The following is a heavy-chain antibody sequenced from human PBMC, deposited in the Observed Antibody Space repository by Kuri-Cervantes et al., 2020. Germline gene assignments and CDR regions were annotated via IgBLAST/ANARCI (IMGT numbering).Heavy chain of an antibody. CDR3: ARGRGSSESNYFDP. V-gene: IGHV4-34*01. CDR1: GGSFSGYY. CDR2: INHSGST. Sequence: SETLSLTCAVYGGSFSGYYWSWIRQPPGKGLEWIGEINHSGSTNYNPSLKSRVTISVDTSKNQFSLKLSSVTAADTAVYFCARGRGSSESNYFDPWGQGTLVTVSS. J-gene: IGHJ5*02. D-gene: IGHD4-11*01.